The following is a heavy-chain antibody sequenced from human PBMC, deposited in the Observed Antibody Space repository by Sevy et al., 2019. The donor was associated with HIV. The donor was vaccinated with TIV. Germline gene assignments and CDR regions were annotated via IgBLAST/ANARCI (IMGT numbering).Heavy chain of an antibody. CDR1: GFSFSSYA. CDR2: ISSTPGDI. V-gene: IGHV3-21*01. CDR3: ARHTVTTIRGAFDF. D-gene: IGHD4-17*01. Sequence: GGSLRLSCAASGFSFSSYAMNWVRLAPGKGLEWVSSISSTPGDIYYADSVKGRFTISRDNAKNSLYLQMNSLRAEDTAVYYCARHTVTTIRGAFDFWGQGTMVTVSS. J-gene: IGHJ3*01.